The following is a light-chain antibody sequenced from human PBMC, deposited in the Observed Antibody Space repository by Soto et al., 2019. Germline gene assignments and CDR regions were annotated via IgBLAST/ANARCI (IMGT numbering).Light chain of an antibody. CDR2: ATS. J-gene: IGKJ5*01. Sequence: DIQMTQSPSSMSASVGDRVTITCRASQAVSSWLAWYQQKPGKAPQLLIYATSRLQSGVPSRFTGSGSGTDFTLTISSLQPEDFATYYCQQANSFPPTFGQGTRLEIK. V-gene: IGKV1-12*01. CDR3: QQANSFPPT. CDR1: QAVSSW.